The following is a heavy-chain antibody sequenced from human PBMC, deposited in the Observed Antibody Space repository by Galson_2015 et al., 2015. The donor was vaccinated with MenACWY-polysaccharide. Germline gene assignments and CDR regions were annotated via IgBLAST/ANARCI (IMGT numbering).Heavy chain of an antibody. D-gene: IGHD6-19*01. CDR3: ASTKAGTHYFDY. V-gene: IGHV1-8*01. Sequence: SVKVSCKASGYTFTSYDINWVRQATGQGLEWMGWMNPNSGDTGYAQKFQGRVTMTRNTSISTAYMELSSLTSEDTAVYYCASTKAGTHYFDYWGQVPLVTVSS. CDR2: MNPNSGDT. CDR1: GYTFTSYD. J-gene: IGHJ4*02.